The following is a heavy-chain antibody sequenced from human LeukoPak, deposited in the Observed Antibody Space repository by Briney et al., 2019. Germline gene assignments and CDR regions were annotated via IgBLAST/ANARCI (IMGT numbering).Heavy chain of an antibody. CDR1: GDSVSSNSAA. D-gene: IGHD1-26*01. Sequence: SQTRSLTCAISGDSVSSNSAAWTWIRQSPSRGLEWLGRTYYRSKWYADYALSVKSRIIINPDTSTNQFSLQLNSVTPEDTAVYYCARDIPYSGTSLGAFDIWGQGTMVTVSS. CDR3: ARDIPYSGTSLGAFDI. V-gene: IGHV6-1*01. CDR2: TYYRSKWYA. J-gene: IGHJ3*02.